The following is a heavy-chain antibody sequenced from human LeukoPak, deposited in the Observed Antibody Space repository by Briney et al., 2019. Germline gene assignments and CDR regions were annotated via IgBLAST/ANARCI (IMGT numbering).Heavy chain of an antibody. J-gene: IGHJ4*02. CDR1: GFTFSSYA. D-gene: IGHD3-16*01. Sequence: GGSLRLSCAASGFTFSSYAMSWVRQAPGKGLGWVSAISGSGGSTYYADSVKGRFTISRDNSKNTLYLQMNSLRAEDAAVYYCICLARVWGSYSFWGQGTLVTVSS. CDR2: ISGSGGST. V-gene: IGHV3-23*01. CDR3: ICLARVWGSYSF.